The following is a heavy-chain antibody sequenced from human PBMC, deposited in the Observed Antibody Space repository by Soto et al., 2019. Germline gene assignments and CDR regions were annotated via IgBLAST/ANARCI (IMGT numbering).Heavy chain of an antibody. D-gene: IGHD3-22*01. V-gene: IGHV3-23*01. CDR2: ISGSGGST. Sequence: PGGSLRLSCAASGFTFSSYAMSWVRQAPGKGLEWVSAISGSGGSTYYADSVKGRFTISRDNSKNTLYLQMNSLRAEDTAVYYCAKEFPYYDSSGYYTNFDYWGQGTLVTVSS. J-gene: IGHJ4*02. CDR3: AKEFPYYDSSGYYTNFDY. CDR1: GFTFSSYA.